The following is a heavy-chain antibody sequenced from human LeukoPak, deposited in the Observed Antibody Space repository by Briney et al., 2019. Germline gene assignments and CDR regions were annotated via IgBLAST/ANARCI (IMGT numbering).Heavy chain of an antibody. CDR1: GGSISSYY. CDR3: ARGGVQQQLVFDY. D-gene: IGHD6-13*01. J-gene: IGHJ4*02. Sequence: PSETLSLTCTVSGGSISSYYWSWIRQPPGKGLEWIGYIYYSGSTNYSPSLKSRVTISVDTSKNQFSLKLSSVTAADTAVYYCARGGVQQQLVFDYWGQGTLVTVSS. V-gene: IGHV4-59*01. CDR2: IYYSGST.